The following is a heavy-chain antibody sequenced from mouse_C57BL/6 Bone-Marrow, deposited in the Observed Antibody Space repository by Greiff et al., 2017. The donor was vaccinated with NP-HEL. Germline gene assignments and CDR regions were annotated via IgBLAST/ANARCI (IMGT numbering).Heavy chain of an antibody. CDR1: GFTFSDFY. Sequence: EVHLVESGGGLVQSGRSLRLSCATSGFTFSDFYMEWVRQAPGKGLEWIAASRNKANDYTTEYSASVKGRFIVSRDTSQSILYLQMNALGAEDTASDYCARDTVGYYAMDYWGQGTSVTVSS. J-gene: IGHJ4*01. CDR3: ARDTVGYYAMDY. CDR2: SRNKANDYTT. V-gene: IGHV7-1*01.